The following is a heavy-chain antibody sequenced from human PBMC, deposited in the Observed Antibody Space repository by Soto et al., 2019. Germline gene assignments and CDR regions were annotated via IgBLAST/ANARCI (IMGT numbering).Heavy chain of an antibody. CDR2: INHSGST. CDR3: AREDYATYGSGSYEL. J-gene: IGHJ6*02. Sequence: PSETLSLTCAVYGGSFSGYYWSWIRQPPGKGLEWIGEINHSGSTNYNPSLKSRVTISVDTSKNQFSLKLSSVTAADTAVYYCAREDYATYGSGSYELWGQGTTVTVSS. D-gene: IGHD3-10*01. V-gene: IGHV4-34*01. CDR1: GGSFSGYY.